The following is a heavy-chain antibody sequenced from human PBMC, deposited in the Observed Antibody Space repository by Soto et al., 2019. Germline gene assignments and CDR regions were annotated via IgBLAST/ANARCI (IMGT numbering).Heavy chain of an antibody. CDR2: MNPKSGNT. D-gene: IGHD4-17*01. J-gene: IGHJ4*02. Sequence: QVQLVQSGAEVKKPGASVKVSCKASGYTFTNYDINWVRQATGQGLEWMGWMNPKSGNTGYAQQFQGRVIMTRSTYISTADMVLSSLRSEETAVYYCVRVYGEIDYWGQGTLVTVSS. V-gene: IGHV1-8*01. CDR1: GYTFTNYD. CDR3: VRVYGEIDY.